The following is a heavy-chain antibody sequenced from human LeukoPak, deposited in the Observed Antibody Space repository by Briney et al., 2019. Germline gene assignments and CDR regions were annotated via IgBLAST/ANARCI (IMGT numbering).Heavy chain of an antibody. CDR2: IYYSGST. J-gene: IGHJ5*02. V-gene: IGHV4-39*07. D-gene: IGHD6-25*01. Sequence: SGTLSLTCTVSGGSISSGSYYWGWIRQPPGKGLEWIGSIYYSGSTYYNPSLKSRVTISVDTSKNQFSLKLSSVTAADTAVYYCARGSSRWFDPWGQGTLVTVSS. CDR3: ARGSSRWFDP. CDR1: GGSISSGSYY.